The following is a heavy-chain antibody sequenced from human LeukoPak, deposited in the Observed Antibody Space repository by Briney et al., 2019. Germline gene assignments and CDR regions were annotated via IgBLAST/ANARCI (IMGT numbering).Heavy chain of an antibody. Sequence: GRSLRLSCAASGFTFSSYAMSWVRQAPGKGLEWVSAISGSGGSTSYADSVKGRFTIPRDNSKNTLYLQMKSLRVEDTAVYYCAKDRVWGSYRYAAYDYWGQGTLVTVSS. V-gene: IGHV3-23*01. J-gene: IGHJ4*02. D-gene: IGHD3-16*02. CDR1: GFTFSSYA. CDR3: AKDRVWGSYRYAAYDY. CDR2: ISGSGGST.